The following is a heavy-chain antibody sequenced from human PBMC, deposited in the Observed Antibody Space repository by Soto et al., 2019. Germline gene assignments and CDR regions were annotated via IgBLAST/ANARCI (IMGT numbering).Heavy chain of an antibody. J-gene: IGHJ5*02. D-gene: IGHD3-3*01. V-gene: IGHV1-18*01. CDR2: ISAYDGKT. Sequence: GASVEVSSTTSGYTFNTCGINWVRQEPGQGLELMGWISAYDGKTTYAEKFQGRVTMTTDTSTSTAYMELRSLRSDDTAVYYCARDPHEFWTSYWFDPWGQGTPVTVSS. CDR1: GYTFNTCG. CDR3: ARDPHEFWTSYWFDP.